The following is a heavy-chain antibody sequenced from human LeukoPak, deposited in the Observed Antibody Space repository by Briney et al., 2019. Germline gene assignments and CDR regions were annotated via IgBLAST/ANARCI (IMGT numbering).Heavy chain of an antibody. D-gene: IGHD2-2*02. CDR2: IIPILGIA. CDR3: ARDPGYCSSTSCYTRLGY. CDR1: GGAFSSYT. V-gene: IGHV1-69*04. J-gene: IGHJ4*02. Sequence: AASVKVSCKASGGAFSSYTISWVRQAPGQGLEWMGRIIPILGIANYAQKFQGGVTITADKSTSTAYMELSSLRSEDTAVYYCARDPGYCSSTSCYTRLGYWGQGTLVTVSS.